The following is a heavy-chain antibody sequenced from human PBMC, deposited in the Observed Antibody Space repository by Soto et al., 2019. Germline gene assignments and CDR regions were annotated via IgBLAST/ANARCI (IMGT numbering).Heavy chain of an antibody. CDR1: GYTFTGYY. CDR2: INPNSGGT. Sequence: ASVKVSCKASGYTFTGYYMHWVRQAPGQGLEWMGWINPNSGGTNYAQKFQDWVTMTRDTSISTAYMELRRLTSDDKAVYYCAKDRYGDHLFDYWGQGTLVTVSS. J-gene: IGHJ4*02. CDR3: AKDRYGDHLFDY. V-gene: IGHV1-2*04. D-gene: IGHD4-17*01.